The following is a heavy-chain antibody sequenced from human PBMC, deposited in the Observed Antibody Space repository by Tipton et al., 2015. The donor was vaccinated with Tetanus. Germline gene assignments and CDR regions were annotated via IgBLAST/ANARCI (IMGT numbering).Heavy chain of an antibody. J-gene: IGHJ4*02. D-gene: IGHD3-22*01. CDR1: GFTFSSYA. CDR3: AKDFNYYDSSGYYDFDY. CDR2: ISGSGGST. V-gene: IGHV3-23*01. Sequence: SLRLSCAASGFTFSSYAMSWVRQAPGKGLEWVSAISGSGGSTYYADSVKGRFTISRDNSKNTLYLQMNSLRAEDTAVYYCAKDFNYYDSSGYYDFDYWGQGTLVTVSS.